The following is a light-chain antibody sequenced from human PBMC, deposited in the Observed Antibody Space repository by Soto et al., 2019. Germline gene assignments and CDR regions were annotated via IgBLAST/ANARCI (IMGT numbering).Light chain of an antibody. CDR1: QSVSSSY. J-gene: IGKJ2*01. Sequence: EIVLTQSPGTLSLSPGERATLSCRASQSVSSSYLGWYQQKPGQAPRLLLYGASSRATVIPDRFSGSGSGTDFTLTISRLDPEDFAVYYCQQYGSSSLYTFGQGTKLEIK. CDR2: GAS. V-gene: IGKV3-20*01. CDR3: QQYGSSSLYT.